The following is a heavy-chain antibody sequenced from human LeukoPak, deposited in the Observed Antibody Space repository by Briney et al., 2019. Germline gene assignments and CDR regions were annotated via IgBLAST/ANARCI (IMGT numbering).Heavy chain of an antibody. CDR1: GGSIGSSSYY. D-gene: IGHD4-23*01. CDR2: IYYSGST. CDR3: ARQESGGNSWGAFDI. J-gene: IGHJ3*02. V-gene: IGHV4-39*01. Sequence: SETLSLTXTVSGGSIGSSSYYWGWIRQPPGKGLEWIGSIYYSGSTYYNPSLKSRVTISVDTSKNQFSLKLSSVTAADTAVYYCARQESGGNSWGAFDIWGQGTMVTVSS.